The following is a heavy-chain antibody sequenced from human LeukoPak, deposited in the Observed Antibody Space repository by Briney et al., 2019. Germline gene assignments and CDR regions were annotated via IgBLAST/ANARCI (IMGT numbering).Heavy chain of an antibody. D-gene: IGHD4-17*01. J-gene: IGHJ6*03. CDR2: ISTSGSSI. CDR3: ARDATTELGTVYMDV. V-gene: IGHV3-11*04. CDR1: GFTVSSNY. Sequence: GGSLRLSCAASGFTVSSNYINWVRQAPGKGLEWLSHISTSGSSIHYADSVKGRFTISRDNAKNSLYLQMNSLRVEDTAVYYCARDATTELGTVYMDVWGKGTTVTISS.